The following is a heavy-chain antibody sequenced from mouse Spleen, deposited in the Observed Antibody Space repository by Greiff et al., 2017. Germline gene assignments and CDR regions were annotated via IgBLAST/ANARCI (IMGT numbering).Heavy chain of an antibody. CDR1: GYTFTSYW. V-gene: IGHV1-61*01. CDR2: IYPSDSET. J-gene: IGHJ2*01. D-gene: IGHD1-1*01. Sequence: QVQLQQPGAELVRPGSSVKLSCKASGYTFTSYWMDWVKQRPGQGLEWIGNIYPSDSETHYNQKFKDKATLTVDKSSSTAYMQLSSLTSEDSAVYYCAREGTTVVATSSFDYWGQGTTLTVSS. CDR3: AREGTTVVATSSFDY.